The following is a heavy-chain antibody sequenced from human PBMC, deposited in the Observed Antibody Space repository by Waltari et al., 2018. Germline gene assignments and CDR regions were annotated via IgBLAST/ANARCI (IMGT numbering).Heavy chain of an antibody. CDR1: GFTFSSYA. D-gene: IGHD3-3*01. CDR2: ISGRGGST. CDR3: AKGTYFLTIFGVTITDL. J-gene: IGHJ5*02. V-gene: IGHV3-23*01. Sequence: EVQLLESGGGLVQPGGSLRLSCAASGFTFSSYAMSWVRQAPGKGMDGVSVISGRGGSTYYADSVKGRFTISRDNSKNTLYLQMNSLRAEDTAVYYCAKGTYFLTIFGVTITDLWGQGTLVTVSS.